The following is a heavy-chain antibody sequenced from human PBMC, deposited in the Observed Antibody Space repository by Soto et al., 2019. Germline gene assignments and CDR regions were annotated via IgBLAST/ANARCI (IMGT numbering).Heavy chain of an antibody. CDR3: ARGFDGDSVVAVDI. Sequence: QVQLVQSGVEVKKPGTSVKVSCRAAGYTFTDYNITWVRQAPGQGLEWMGWISAYNGDTNYAQQFQGRVTVTTDTSTTTAYMELRSLRSDDTAVYYCARGFDGDSVVAVDIWGQGTMVTVSS. J-gene: IGHJ3*02. CDR1: GYTFTDYN. V-gene: IGHV1-18*01. D-gene: IGHD4-17*01. CDR2: ISAYNGDT.